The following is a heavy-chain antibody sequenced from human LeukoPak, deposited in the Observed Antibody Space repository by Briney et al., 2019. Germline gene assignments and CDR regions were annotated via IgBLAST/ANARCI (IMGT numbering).Heavy chain of an antibody. V-gene: IGHV4-39*07. Sequence: PSETLSLTCTVSGGSISSSSYYWGWIRQPPGKGLEWIGSIYYSGSTYYNPTLKSRVTISVGTSKNQFSLKLSSVTAADTAVYYCAREICSSTSCYIDYWGQGTLVTVSS. CDR3: AREICSSTSCYIDY. D-gene: IGHD2-2*01. J-gene: IGHJ4*02. CDR2: IYYSGST. CDR1: GGSISSSSYY.